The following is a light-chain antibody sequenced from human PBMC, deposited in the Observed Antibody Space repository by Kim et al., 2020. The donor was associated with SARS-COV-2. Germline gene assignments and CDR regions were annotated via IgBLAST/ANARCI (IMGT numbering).Light chain of an antibody. CDR3: SSYASSNAWV. Sequence: GQSVTISCTGASSDVGYYNYVSWYQQHPGEAPKLMIYEVTKRPSGVPDRFSGSKSGNTASLTVSGLQAEDEADYYCSSYASSNAWVFGGGTQLTVL. CDR1: SSDVGYYNY. J-gene: IGLJ3*02. V-gene: IGLV2-8*01. CDR2: EVT.